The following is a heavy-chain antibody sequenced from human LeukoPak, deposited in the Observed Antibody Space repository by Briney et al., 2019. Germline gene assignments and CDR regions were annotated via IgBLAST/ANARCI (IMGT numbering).Heavy chain of an antibody. CDR3: ARQSRDGSKTRGYYFDY. Sequence: GESLKISCQVSGYIFTHYWIGWVRQMPGKGLESMGIIYPADSDTTYSPSFQGQVTISADKSISTVYLQWSSLKASDTAMYYCARQSRDGSKTRGYYFDYWGQGTPVTVSS. CDR1: GYIFTHYW. D-gene: IGHD3-10*01. J-gene: IGHJ4*02. CDR2: IYPADSDT. V-gene: IGHV5-51*01.